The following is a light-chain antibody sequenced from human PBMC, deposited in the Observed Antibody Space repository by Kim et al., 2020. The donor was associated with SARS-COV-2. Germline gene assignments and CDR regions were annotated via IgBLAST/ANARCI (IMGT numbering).Light chain of an antibody. CDR1: SGSVSTNYY. Sequence: GGTVTLTCALSSGSVSTNYYLSWYQQTPGQAPRTLIFNTNTRSSGVPDRFSGSILGNKAALTITGAQADDECDYYCMLYMGGGIWVFGGGTQLTVL. V-gene: IGLV8-61*01. CDR2: NTN. CDR3: MLYMGGGIWV. J-gene: IGLJ3*02.